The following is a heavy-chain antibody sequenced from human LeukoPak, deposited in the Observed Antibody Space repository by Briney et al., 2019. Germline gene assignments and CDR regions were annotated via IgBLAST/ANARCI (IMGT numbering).Heavy chain of an antibody. D-gene: IGHD6-6*01. Sequence: GGSLRLSCAASGFSLSNYWMNWVRQAPGKGLEWVANIKQDGSEKSYVDSVKGRFSISRDNAKNSLILQMNSLRDEDTAVYYCARERVEYSSPYYYGMDVWGQGTTVTVSS. J-gene: IGHJ6*02. V-gene: IGHV3-7*01. CDR1: GFSLSNYW. CDR2: IKQDGSEK. CDR3: ARERVEYSSPYYYGMDV.